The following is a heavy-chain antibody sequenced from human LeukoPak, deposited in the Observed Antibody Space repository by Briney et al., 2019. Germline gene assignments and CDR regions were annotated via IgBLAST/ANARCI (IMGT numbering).Heavy chain of an antibody. D-gene: IGHD3-10*01. V-gene: IGHV3-33*01. J-gene: IGHJ4*02. Sequence: GGSLRLSCAASGFTFSSYGMHWVRQAPGKGLEWVAVIWYDGSNKYYADSVKGRFTISGDNSKNTLYLQMNSLRAEDTAVYYCARFDYGSGSYYNLYYFDYWGQGTLVTVSS. CDR1: GFTFSSYG. CDR2: IWYDGSNK. CDR3: ARFDYGSGSYYNLYYFDY.